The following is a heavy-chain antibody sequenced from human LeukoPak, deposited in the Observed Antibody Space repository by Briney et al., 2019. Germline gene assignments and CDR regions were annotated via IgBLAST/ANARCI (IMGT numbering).Heavy chain of an antibody. CDR2: IYTSGST. D-gene: IGHD6-13*01. J-gene: IGHJ6*03. Sequence: SETLSLTCTVSGGSISSGSYYWSWIRQPAGKGLEWIGRIYTSGSTNYNPSLKSRDTISVDTSKNQFSLKLSSVTAADTAVYYCARAAAGRYYYYYMDVWGKGTTVTVSS. V-gene: IGHV4-61*02. CDR1: GGSISSGSYY. CDR3: ARAAAGRYYYYYMDV.